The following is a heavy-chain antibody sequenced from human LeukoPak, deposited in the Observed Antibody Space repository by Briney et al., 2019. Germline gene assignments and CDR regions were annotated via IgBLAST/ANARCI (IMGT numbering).Heavy chain of an antibody. D-gene: IGHD3-22*01. CDR2: ISGSGGST. Sequence: GGSLRLSCAASGFTFSSYAMSWVRQAPGKGLEWVSAISGSGGSTYYADSVKGRFTISRDNSKNTMYLQMNSLRAEDTAVYYCAKERYYDSSGYNNYWGRGTLVTVSS. V-gene: IGHV3-23*01. J-gene: IGHJ4*02. CDR1: GFTFSSYA. CDR3: AKERYYDSSGYNNY.